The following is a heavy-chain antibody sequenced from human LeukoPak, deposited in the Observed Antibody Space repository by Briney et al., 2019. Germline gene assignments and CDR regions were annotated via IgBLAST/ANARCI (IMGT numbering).Heavy chain of an antibody. Sequence: GGSLRLSCAASGFTFSNYGMDWVRQAPGKGLEWVSGIGPSGDNTYYADSVKGRFTISRDNAKNSLYLQMNSLRAEDTAVYYCAELGITMIGGVWGKGTTVTISS. D-gene: IGHD3-10*02. CDR3: AELGITMIGGV. CDR1: GFTFSNYG. J-gene: IGHJ6*04. V-gene: IGHV3-21*01. CDR2: IGPSGDNT.